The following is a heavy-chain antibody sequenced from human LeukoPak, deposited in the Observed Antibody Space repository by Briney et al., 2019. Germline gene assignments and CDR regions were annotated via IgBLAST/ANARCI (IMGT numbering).Heavy chain of an antibody. CDR2: IYYSGST. V-gene: IGHV4-39*01. Sequence: SETPSLTCTVSGGSISSSSYYWGWIRQPPGKGLEWIGSIYYSGSTYYNPSLKSRVTISVDTSKNQFSLKLSSVTAADTAVYYCARRRTYYYDSSGYEPFDYWGQGTLVTVSS. CDR1: GGSISSSSYY. CDR3: ARRRTYYYDSSGYEPFDY. D-gene: IGHD3-22*01. J-gene: IGHJ4*02.